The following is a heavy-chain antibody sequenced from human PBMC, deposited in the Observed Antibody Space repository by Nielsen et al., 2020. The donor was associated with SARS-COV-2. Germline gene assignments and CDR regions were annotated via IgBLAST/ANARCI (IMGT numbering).Heavy chain of an antibody. CDR3: ARQGRPWYFDL. J-gene: IGHJ2*01. CDR1: GYSFTSYW. V-gene: IGHV5-10-1*01. CDR2: IDPSDSYT. Sequence: GGSLRLSCKGSGYSFTSYWIGWVRQMPGKGLEWMGRIDPSDSYTNYSPSFQGHVTISADKSISTAYLQWSSLKASDTAMYYCARQGRPWYFDLWGRGTLVTVSS.